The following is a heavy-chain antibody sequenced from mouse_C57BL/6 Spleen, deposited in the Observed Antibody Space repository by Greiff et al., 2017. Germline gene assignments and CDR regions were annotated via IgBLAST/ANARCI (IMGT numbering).Heavy chain of an antibody. CDR1: GYTFTDYY. Sequence: QVQLQQSGAELVRPGASVKLSCKASGYTFTDYYINWVKQRPGQGLEWIARIYPGSGNTYYNEKFKGKATLTAEKSSSTAYMQLSSLTSEDSAVYFCARGDYDLNWGQGTLVTVSA. J-gene: IGHJ3*01. CDR2: IYPGSGNT. D-gene: IGHD2-4*01. CDR3: ARGDYDLN. V-gene: IGHV1-76*01.